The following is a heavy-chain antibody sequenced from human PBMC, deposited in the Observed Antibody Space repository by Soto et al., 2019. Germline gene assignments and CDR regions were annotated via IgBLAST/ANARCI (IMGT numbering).Heavy chain of an antibody. J-gene: IGHJ4*01. CDR3: AREMSYYFDS. V-gene: IGHV4-30-2*01. CDR2: IYHSGAT. CDR1: GDSISRDGYS. Sequence: QVQLPESGSGLVKPSQTLVLTCTVSGDSISRDGYSWSWLRQPPGKGLVWIGYIYHSGATYYNPSLKSRVTTSADKSKNQFSLRLASVTAADTAVYYCAREMSYYFDSWGHGTLVTVSS.